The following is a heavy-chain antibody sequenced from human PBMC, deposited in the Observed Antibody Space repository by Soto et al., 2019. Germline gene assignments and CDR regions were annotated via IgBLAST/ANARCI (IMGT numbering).Heavy chain of an antibody. V-gene: IGHV3-74*01. D-gene: IGHD6-19*01. Sequence: GGSLRLSCAASGFTFSSYWMHWVRQAPEKGLEWVSRIKGDESSTSYADSVKGRFTISRDNAKNTLYLQMNSLRAEDTAVYYCARVLGGGWSEYYFDYWGQGTLVTVSS. CDR2: IKGDESST. CDR1: GFTFSSYW. J-gene: IGHJ4*02. CDR3: ARVLGGGWSEYYFDY.